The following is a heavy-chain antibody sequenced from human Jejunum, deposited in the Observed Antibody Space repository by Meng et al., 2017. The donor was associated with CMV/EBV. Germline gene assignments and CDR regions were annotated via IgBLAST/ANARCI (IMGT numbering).Heavy chain of an antibody. J-gene: IGHJ6*02. CDR3: ANQMPWNYYHGMDL. Sequence: EYSFSGHNMNWVRQAQGKGLEWVASISATSTYIYYADPVKGRFTISRDNAKNSLYLQMNSLRVEDTAVYYCANQMPWNYYHGMDLWGQGTTVTVSS. D-gene: IGHD1-7*01. CDR2: ISATSTYI. V-gene: IGHV3-21*01. CDR1: EYSFSGHN.